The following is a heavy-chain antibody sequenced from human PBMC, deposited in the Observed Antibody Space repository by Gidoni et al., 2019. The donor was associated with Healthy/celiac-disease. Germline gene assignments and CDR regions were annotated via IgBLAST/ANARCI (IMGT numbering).Heavy chain of an antibody. V-gene: IGHV3-30*18. D-gene: IGHD6-13*01. CDR1: GFTFSSYG. CDR3: AKDIRGQLGNFDY. CDR2: ISYDGSNK. J-gene: IGHJ4*02. Sequence: QVQLVESGGGVVQPGRSLRHYCAASGFTFSSYGMHWVRQAPGKGLEWVAVISYDGSNKYYADSVKGRFTISRDNSKNTLYLQMNSLRAEDTAVYYCAKDIRGQLGNFDYWGQGTLVTVSS.